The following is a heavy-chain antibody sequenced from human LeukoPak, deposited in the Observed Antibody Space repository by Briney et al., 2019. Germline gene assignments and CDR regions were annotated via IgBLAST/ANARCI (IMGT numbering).Heavy chain of an antibody. CDR1: GFTLSSYW. J-gene: IGHJ4*02. CDR3: ARYKPQYRWDLYYFDY. V-gene: IGHV3-7*01. CDR2: MKQDGSER. D-gene: IGHD1-1*01. Sequence: GGSLRLSCAASGFTLSSYWMSWVRQTPGKGLEWVANMKQDGSERYYVDSVKGRFTISRDNAKNSLYLEMNSLRAEDTSVYYCARYKPQYRWDLYYFDYWGQGTLATVSS.